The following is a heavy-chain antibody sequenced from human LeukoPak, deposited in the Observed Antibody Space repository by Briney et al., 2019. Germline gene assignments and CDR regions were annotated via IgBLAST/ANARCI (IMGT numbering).Heavy chain of an antibody. CDR1: DGSISSSSYY. D-gene: IGHD2-2*02. CDR2: IYYSGST. V-gene: IGHV4-39*01. J-gene: IGHJ4*02. CDR3: ARHAHLYTY. Sequence: PSETLSLTCTVSDGSISSSSYYWAWVRQPPGKGMVWIGSIYYSGSTFYNPSLKSRVSIAVDTSKNQFSLKLSSVSAIVTAVYCGARHAHLYTYWGQGTLVTVS.